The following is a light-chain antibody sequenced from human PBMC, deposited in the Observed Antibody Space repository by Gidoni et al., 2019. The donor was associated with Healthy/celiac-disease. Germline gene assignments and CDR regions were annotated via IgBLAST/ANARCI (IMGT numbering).Light chain of an antibody. CDR2: STS. V-gene: IGLV7-43*01. CDR1: TGAVTSGYY. Sequence: QSVVTQELSLTASLGGTVTPTCASSTGAVTSGYYPNWFQQKPGQAPRALIYSTSNKPSWTPARFSGSLLGGKAALTLSGVQPEDEAEYYCLLYYGGAHVVFGGGTKLTVL. CDR3: LLYYGGAHVV. J-gene: IGLJ2*01.